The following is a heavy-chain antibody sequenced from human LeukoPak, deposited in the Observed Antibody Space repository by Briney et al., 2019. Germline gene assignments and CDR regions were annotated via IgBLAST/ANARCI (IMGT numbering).Heavy chain of an antibody. V-gene: IGHV3-30*02. CDR1: GFVFSNYG. J-gene: IGHJ4*02. CDR2: VRFDASNE. D-gene: IGHD5-12*01. Sequence: GGSLRLSCQTSGFVFSNYGMHWVRQAPGKGLEWVAFVRFDASNEYYADSVKGRFTISRGNSRNTLYLQMKSLRSDDTGVYSCAKDSNSGYVSVGPHYWGLGTQVTVSS. CDR3: AKDSNSGYVSVGPHY.